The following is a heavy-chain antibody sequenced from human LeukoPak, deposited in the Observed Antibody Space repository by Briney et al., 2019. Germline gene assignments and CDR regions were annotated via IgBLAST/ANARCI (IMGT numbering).Heavy chain of an antibody. Sequence: SETLSLTCTVSGGSISSYYWSWIRQPAGKGLEWIGRIYTSGSTNYNPSLKSRVTMSVDTSKNQFSLKLSSVTAADTAVYYCARDLEDCSGGSCYRPGVGKNAFDIWGQGTMVTVSS. CDR3: ARDLEDCSGGSCYRPGVGKNAFDI. J-gene: IGHJ3*02. V-gene: IGHV4-4*07. CDR2: IYTSGST. CDR1: GGSISSYY. D-gene: IGHD2-15*01.